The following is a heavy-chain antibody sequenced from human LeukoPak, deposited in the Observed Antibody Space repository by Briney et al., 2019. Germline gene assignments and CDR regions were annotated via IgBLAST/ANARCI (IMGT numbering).Heavy chain of an antibody. Sequence: ASVKVSCKASGYTFTGYYMHWVRQAPGQGLEWMGWINPNSGGTNYAQKFQGRVTMTRDTSISTAYMELSRLRSDDTAVYYCARVERRRGYRFDYWGQGTLVTVSS. CDR2: INPNSGGT. CDR1: GYTFTGYY. V-gene: IGHV1-2*02. D-gene: IGHD1-1*01. CDR3: ARVERRRGYRFDY. J-gene: IGHJ4*02.